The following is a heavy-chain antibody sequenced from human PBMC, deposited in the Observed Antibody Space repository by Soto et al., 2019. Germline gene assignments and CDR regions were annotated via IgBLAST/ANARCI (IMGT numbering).Heavy chain of an antibody. CDR2: ISYGGST. CDR3: ARHRGITGTDD. J-gene: IGHJ4*02. CDR1: GGSISSSSYF. D-gene: IGHD1-20*01. Sequence: PSETLSLTCTVSGGSISSSSYFWAWIRQPPGKGLEWIGSISYGGSTYYNPSLKSRVAISVDTSKNQFSLKLSSVTAADTAVYYCARHRGITGTDDWGQGSLVTVSS. V-gene: IGHV4-39*01.